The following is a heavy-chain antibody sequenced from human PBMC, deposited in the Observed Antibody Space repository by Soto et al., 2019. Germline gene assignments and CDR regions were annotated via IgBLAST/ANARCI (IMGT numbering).Heavy chain of an antibody. V-gene: IGHV1-18*01. CDR3: ARDGAPRFYCSGGSCYSSWFDP. Sequence: QVQLVQSGAEVKKPGASVKVSCKASGYTFTSYGISWVRQAPGQGLEWMGWISAYNGNTNYAQKLQGRVTMTTDTSTSXXYXEXXSLRSDDTAVYYCARDGAPRFYCSGGSCYSSWFDPWGQGTLVTVSS. CDR2: ISAYNGNT. J-gene: IGHJ5*02. CDR1: GYTFTSYG. D-gene: IGHD2-15*01.